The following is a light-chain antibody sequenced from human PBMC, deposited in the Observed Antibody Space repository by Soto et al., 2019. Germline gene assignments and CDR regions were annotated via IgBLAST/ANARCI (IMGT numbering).Light chain of an antibody. CDR3: QQRSNWPPVT. J-gene: IGKJ1*01. CDR1: QSVSSY. Sequence: EIVLTQSPATLSLSPGERATLSCRASQSVSSYLAWYQQKPGQAPRLLIYDASNSATGIPARFSGSGSGTDFTLTISSLEPEDVAVYYCQQRSNWPPVTFGQGTKVEIK. V-gene: IGKV3-11*01. CDR2: DAS.